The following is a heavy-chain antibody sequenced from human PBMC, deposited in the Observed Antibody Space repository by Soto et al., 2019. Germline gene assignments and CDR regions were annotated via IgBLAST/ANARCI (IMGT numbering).Heavy chain of an antibody. CDR1: GFAFANYE. CDR3: ARLSGDGLLNTSTTYNLFES. V-gene: IGHV3-48*03. Sequence: EVQLVESGGGLVQPGRSLRLSCAASGFAFANYEMHWVRQAPGKGLDWVAYINGGGDVKYYADSVEGRFTISRDKVKNVVFLQMLNLRVEDTVIYNCARLSGDGLLNTSTTYNLFESWGKGALVTVSS. CDR2: INGGGDVK. J-gene: IGHJ5*01. D-gene: IGHD2-15*01.